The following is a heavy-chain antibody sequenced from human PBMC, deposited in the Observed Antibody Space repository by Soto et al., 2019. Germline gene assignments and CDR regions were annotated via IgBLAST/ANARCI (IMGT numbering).Heavy chain of an antibody. D-gene: IGHD3-3*01. V-gene: IGHV3-23*01. CDR2: ISGRGDST. Sequence: GGSLRLSCGASGFTFSSYAMSWVRQAPGKGLEWVSSISGRGDSTYYADSLKGRFTISRDNSRNTLYLQMNSLRAEDTAVYYCEKGGGPNTFEYWGQGILVTVSS. J-gene: IGHJ4*02. CDR3: EKGGGPNTFEY. CDR1: GFTFSSYA.